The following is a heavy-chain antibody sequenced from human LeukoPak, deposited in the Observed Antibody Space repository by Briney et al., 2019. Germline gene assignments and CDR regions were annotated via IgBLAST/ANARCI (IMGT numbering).Heavy chain of an antibody. J-gene: IGHJ3*02. CDR1: GGSISSSSYY. Sequence: SETLSLTCTVSGGSISSSSYYWGWIRQPSGKGLEWIGSMYYSGSTYHNPSLKSRVTISVDTSKNQFSLELTSVTAADTAVYYCARHSGSYLKSALHIWGQGTMVTVSS. CDR3: ARHSGSYLKSALHI. D-gene: IGHD1-26*01. V-gene: IGHV4-39*01. CDR2: MYYSGST.